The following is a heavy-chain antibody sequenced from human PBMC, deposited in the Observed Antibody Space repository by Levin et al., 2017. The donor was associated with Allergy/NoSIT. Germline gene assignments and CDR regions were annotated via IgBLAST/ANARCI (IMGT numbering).Heavy chain of an antibody. CDR3: ARVGAVAGRFYFDC. V-gene: IGHV4-59*12. J-gene: IGHJ4*02. CDR2: IHYSGST. D-gene: IGHD6-19*01. Sequence: ESLKISCTVSGGSISSYYWSWIRQPPGKGLEWIGYIHYSGSTNYNPSLESRLTISLDTSKNQFSLKLTSVTAADTAVYYCARVGAVAGRFYFDCWGQGTLVTVSS. CDR1: GGSISSYY.